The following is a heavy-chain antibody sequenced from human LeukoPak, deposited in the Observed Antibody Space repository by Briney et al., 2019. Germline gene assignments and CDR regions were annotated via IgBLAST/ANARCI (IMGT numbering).Heavy chain of an antibody. CDR2: IHYSGNT. J-gene: IGHJ5*02. Sequence: SETLSLTCTVSGGSISSYYWSWIRQPPGKGLEWIGYIHYSGNTNYNPSLKSRVTMSLDASKNQFFLKLTSVTAADTAVYYCARGDYVRTTSGTWLDPWGQGTLVTVSS. V-gene: IGHV4-59*01. CDR1: GGSISSYY. D-gene: IGHD4-17*01. CDR3: ARGDYVRTTSGTWLDP.